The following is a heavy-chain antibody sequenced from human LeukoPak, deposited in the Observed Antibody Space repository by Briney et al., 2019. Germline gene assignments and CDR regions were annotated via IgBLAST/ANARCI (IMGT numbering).Heavy chain of an antibody. J-gene: IGHJ4*02. CDR3: ARAPPRGAGDYKN. D-gene: IGHD4-17*01. V-gene: IGHV3-30*04. Sequence: PGGSLRLSCAASGFTFSSYAMHWVRQAPGKGLEWVAVISYDGTNKYYADSVKGRFTISRDNSKNTLYLQMNSLRAEDTAVYYCARAPPRGAGDYKNWGQGTLVTVSS. CDR2: ISYDGTNK. CDR1: GFTFSSYA.